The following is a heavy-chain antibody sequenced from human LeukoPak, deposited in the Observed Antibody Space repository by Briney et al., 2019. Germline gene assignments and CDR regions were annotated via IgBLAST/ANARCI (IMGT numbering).Heavy chain of an antibody. CDR1: GFIFNDYY. Sequence: GGSLRLSCAASGFIFNDYYMTWIRQAPGKGLEWVSYISSSGNVIYYADSERGRFTISRDNGKNSLYLQMNSLRAEDTAVYYCARIPKYGDYGIDFWGQGTLVTVSS. V-gene: IGHV3-11*01. CDR2: ISSSGNVI. J-gene: IGHJ4*02. CDR3: ARIPKYGDYGIDF. D-gene: IGHD4-17*01.